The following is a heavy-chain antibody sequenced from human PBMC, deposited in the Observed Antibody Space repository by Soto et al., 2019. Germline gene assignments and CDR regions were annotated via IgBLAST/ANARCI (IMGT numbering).Heavy chain of an antibody. CDR2: IIPIFGTA. CDR3: ARAGYCSGGSCYYYYGMDV. J-gene: IGHJ6*02. D-gene: IGHD2-15*01. V-gene: IGHV1-69*06. CDR1: GGTFSSYA. Sequence: QVQLVQSGAEVKKPGSSVKVSCKASGGTFSSYAISWVRQAPGQGLEWMGGIIPIFGTANYAQKFQGRVTITADKSTRPAYMEVSSLRSEDTAVYYCARAGYCSGGSCYYYYGMDVWGQGATVTVSS.